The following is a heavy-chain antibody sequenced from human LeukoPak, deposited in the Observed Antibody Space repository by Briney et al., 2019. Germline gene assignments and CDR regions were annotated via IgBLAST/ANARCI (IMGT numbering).Heavy chain of an antibody. CDR2: IIPILGIA. J-gene: IGHJ4*02. CDR1: GGTFSSYA. Sequence: GASVTVSFKASGGTFSSYAISWVRQAPGQGLEWMGRIIPILGIANYAQKFQGRVTITADKSTSTAYMELSSLRSEDTAVYYCARDDRENPPYDYWGQGTLVTVSS. CDR3: ARDDRENPPYDY. D-gene: IGHD1-14*01. V-gene: IGHV1-69*04.